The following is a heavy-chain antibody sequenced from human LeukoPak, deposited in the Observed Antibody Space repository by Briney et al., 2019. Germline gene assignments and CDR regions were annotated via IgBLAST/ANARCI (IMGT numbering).Heavy chain of an antibody. CDR2: IIPSLGFA. D-gene: IGHD3-10*01. Sequence: SVKVSCKASGGTFSSHAISWVRQAPGQGLEWMGRIIPSLGFANYAQKFQGRVTLTADKSTYTAYMELSSLRSEDTAVYYCARGYYYYGSGSYYYYYGMDVWGQGTTVTVSS. V-gene: IGHV1-69*04. CDR3: ARGYYYYGSGSYYYYYGMDV. CDR1: GGTFSSHA. J-gene: IGHJ6*02.